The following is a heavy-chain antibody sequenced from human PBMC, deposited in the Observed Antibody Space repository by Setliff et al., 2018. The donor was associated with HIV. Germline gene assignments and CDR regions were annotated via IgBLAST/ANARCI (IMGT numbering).Heavy chain of an antibody. D-gene: IGHD3-22*01. CDR2: IYYSGTT. CDR1: GGSISRDSFY. V-gene: IGHV4-39*01. Sequence: EPLSLTCTVSGGSISRDSFYWGWFRQPPGEGLEWIGSIYYSGTTYYAPSLETRLTISVDTSTNQFSLKLTSVTAADTAMYFCAGGSGYPSNWFDPWGQGILVTVSS. CDR3: AGGSGYPSNWFDP. J-gene: IGHJ5*02.